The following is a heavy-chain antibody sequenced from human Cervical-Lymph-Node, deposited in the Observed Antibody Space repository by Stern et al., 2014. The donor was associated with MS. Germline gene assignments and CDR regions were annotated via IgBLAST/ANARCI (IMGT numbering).Heavy chain of an antibody. V-gene: IGHV4-39*01. CDR2: VYSSGPP. CDR1: GDSISSYTHY. CDR3: AKHACTGAACPFDL. J-gene: IGHJ4*02. Sequence: QVQLQESGPGLVKPSETLSLTCAVSGDSISSYTHYWAWIRQPPGKGLEWIGSVYSSGPPYYTPPHKSPVTISVDTSKNHFSRGLNSVTAADTAVYYCAKHACTGAACPFDLWGQGTLVTVSS. D-gene: IGHD2-8*02.